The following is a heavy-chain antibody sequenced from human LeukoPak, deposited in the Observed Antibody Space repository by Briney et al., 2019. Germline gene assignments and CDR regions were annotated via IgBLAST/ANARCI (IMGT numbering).Heavy chain of an antibody. CDR2: IKQDGSEK. J-gene: IGHJ4*02. CDR3: ASCMYSGPIDY. D-gene: IGHD1-26*01. V-gene: IGHV3-7*01. CDR1: GFTFSSYW. Sequence: PGGSLRLSCAASGFTFSSYWMSWVRQAPGRGLEWVANIKQDGSEKYYVDSVKGRFTISRDNAKNSLYLQMNSLRAEDTAVYYCASCMYSGPIDYWGQGTLVTVSS.